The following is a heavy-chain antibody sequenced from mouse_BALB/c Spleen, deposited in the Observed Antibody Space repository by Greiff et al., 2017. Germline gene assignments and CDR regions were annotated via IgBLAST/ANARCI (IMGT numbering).Heavy chain of an antibody. D-gene: IGHD3-1*01. V-gene: IGHV1-54*01. CDR2: INPGSGGT. CDR1: GYAFTNYL. CDR3: ARRAAAREAWFAY. J-gene: IGHJ3*01. Sequence: QVQLKQSGAELVRPGTSVKVSCKASGYAFTNYLIEWVKQRPGQGLEWIGVINPGSGGTNYNEKFKGKATLTADKSSSTAYMQLSSLTSDDSAVYFCARRAAAREAWFAYWGQGTLVTVSA.